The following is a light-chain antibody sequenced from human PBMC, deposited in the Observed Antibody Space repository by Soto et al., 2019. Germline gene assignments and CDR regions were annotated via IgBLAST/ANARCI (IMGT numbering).Light chain of an antibody. V-gene: IGKV1-5*03. CDR3: LQHNTYPWT. Sequence: IPLTQSPSTLSASVGDRVTITCRASQSISSWLAWYQQKPGKAPKLLIYKASSLESGVPSRFSGSGSGTEFALTISSLQPEDFATYYCLQHNTYPWTFGQGTKVDIK. CDR1: QSISSW. J-gene: IGKJ1*01. CDR2: KAS.